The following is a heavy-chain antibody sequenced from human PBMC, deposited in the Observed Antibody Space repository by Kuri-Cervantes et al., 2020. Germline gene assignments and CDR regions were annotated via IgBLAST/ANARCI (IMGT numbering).Heavy chain of an antibody. CDR1: GYTFTSYD. CDR2: MNPNSGNT. D-gene: IGHD3-22*01. CDR3: ARDHPQVITMIVVDYYYYYGMDV. V-gene: IGHV1-8*01. Sequence: ASVKVSCKASGYTFTSYDINWVRQATGQGLEWMGWMNPNSGNTGYAQKFQGRVTMTRNTSISTAYMELSSLRSEDTAVYYCARDHPQVITMIVVDYYYYYGMDVWGQGTTVTVSS. J-gene: IGHJ6*02.